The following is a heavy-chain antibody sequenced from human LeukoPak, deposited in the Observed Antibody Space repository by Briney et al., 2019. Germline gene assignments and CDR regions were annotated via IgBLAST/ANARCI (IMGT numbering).Heavy chain of an antibody. CDR3: ARGLMMAVAGRGEFHY. J-gene: IGHJ4*02. Sequence: SETLSLTCTVSGGSISSSAWWSWVRQPPGKGLEWIGEVYHSGSTNYNSFLKSRVTISVDTSKNQFSLKLSSVTAADTAVYYCARGLMMAVAGRGEFHYWGQGTLVTVSP. V-gene: IGHV4-4*02. D-gene: IGHD6-13*01. CDR2: VYHSGST. CDR1: GGSISSSAW.